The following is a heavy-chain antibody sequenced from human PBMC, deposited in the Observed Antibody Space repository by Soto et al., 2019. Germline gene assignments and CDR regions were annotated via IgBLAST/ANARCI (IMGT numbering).Heavy chain of an antibody. CDR3: ARSRDSDAWYSLDY. J-gene: IGHJ4*02. D-gene: IGHD6-19*01. Sequence: EVELVESGGGLIQPGGSLRLSCAASGFTVNTKHMSWVRQAPGKGLEWVSVFYSGGDTNYADSVKGRFTISRHISKGTLSLEMTSLRAEDSALYYCARSRDSDAWYSLDYWGQGTLVTVSS. CDR2: FYSGGDT. V-gene: IGHV3-53*01. CDR1: GFTVNTKH.